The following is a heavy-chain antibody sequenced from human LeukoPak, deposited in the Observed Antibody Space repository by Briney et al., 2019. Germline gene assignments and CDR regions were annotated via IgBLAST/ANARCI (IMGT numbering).Heavy chain of an antibody. CDR3: ARGRYCSSTSCYDNWFDP. CDR2: INHSGST. Sequence: SETLSLTCAVYGGSFSGYYWSWIRQPPGKGLEWIGEINHSGSTNYNPSLKSRVTISVDTSKNQFSLKLSSVTTADTAVYYCARGRYCSSTSCYDNWFDPWGQGTLVTVSS. D-gene: IGHD2-2*01. J-gene: IGHJ5*02. CDR1: GGSFSGYY. V-gene: IGHV4-34*01.